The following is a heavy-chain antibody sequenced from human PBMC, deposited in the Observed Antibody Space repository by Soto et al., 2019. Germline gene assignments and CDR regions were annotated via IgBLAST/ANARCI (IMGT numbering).Heavy chain of an antibody. J-gene: IGHJ3*02. CDR3: ARSSGLLWFGDPPMAAFDI. Sequence: GGPVEVSRKGSGGTLSSYTISWVGQGPGQGVEWMGRIIPILGIANYAQKFQGRVTITADKSTSTAYMELSSLRSEDTAVYYCARSSGLLWFGDPPMAAFDIWGQGTMVTVSS. CDR2: IIPILGIA. D-gene: IGHD3-10*01. V-gene: IGHV1-69*02. CDR1: GGTLSSYT.